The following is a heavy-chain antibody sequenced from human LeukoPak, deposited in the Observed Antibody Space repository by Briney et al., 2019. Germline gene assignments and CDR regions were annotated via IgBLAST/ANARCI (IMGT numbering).Heavy chain of an antibody. CDR2: IRPDGSNK. V-gene: IGHV3-30*02. Sequence: GGSLRLSCTASGYKFSRYAMHGVRQAPGKGLEWVAFIRPDGSNKQSADSVKGRFTVFRDNSKNTFYLQMSSLRAEDTAVYFCAKGFAGGTWLQDTSFDLWGQGTMVTVSS. CDR1: GYKFSRYA. J-gene: IGHJ3*01. CDR3: AKGFAGGTWLQDTSFDL. D-gene: IGHD5-24*01.